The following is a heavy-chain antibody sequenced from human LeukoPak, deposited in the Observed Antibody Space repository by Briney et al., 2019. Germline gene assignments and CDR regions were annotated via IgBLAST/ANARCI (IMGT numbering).Heavy chain of an antibody. Sequence: SAALSLTCTVSGGSITNYYWGWIRPPPGKGLEWSGYIYYSGSTNYNPSLNRRVTISVDTSKNQFSLRLNSVTAADTAVYYCARHPTALVSYGFDPWGQGTRVTVSS. D-gene: IGHD5-18*01. V-gene: IGHV4-59*08. J-gene: IGHJ5*02. CDR2: IYYSGST. CDR1: GGSITNYY. CDR3: ARHPTALVSYGFDP.